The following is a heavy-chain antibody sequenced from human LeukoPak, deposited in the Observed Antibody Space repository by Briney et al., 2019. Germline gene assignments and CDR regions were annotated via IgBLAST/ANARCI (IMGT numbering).Heavy chain of an antibody. D-gene: IGHD1-26*01. CDR3: AKGGSYTIDY. Sequence: GGSLRLSCAASGFTFSSYDMHWVRQATGKGLEWVSAIGTAGDTYYPGSVKGRFTISRDNAKNTLHLQMNSLTVEDTAVYYCAKGGSYTIDYWGQGILVSVSS. V-gene: IGHV3-13*01. J-gene: IGHJ4*02. CDR2: IGTAGDT. CDR1: GFTFSSYD.